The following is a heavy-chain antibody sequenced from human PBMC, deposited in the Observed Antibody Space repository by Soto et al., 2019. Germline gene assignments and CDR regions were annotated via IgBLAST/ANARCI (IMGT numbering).Heavy chain of an antibody. Sequence: QVQLVQSGAEVKKPGASVKVSCKASGYTFTSYDINWVRQATGQGLEWMGWMNPNSGNTGYAQKFQGRVTMTRTTSISTGYTERRRMTSESTAVFYCARGWGGAAVDIWGQGTMVTVSS. CDR2: MNPNSGNT. CDR1: GYTFTSYD. J-gene: IGHJ3*02. V-gene: IGHV1-8*01. D-gene: IGHD3-16*01. CDR3: ARGWGGAAVDI.